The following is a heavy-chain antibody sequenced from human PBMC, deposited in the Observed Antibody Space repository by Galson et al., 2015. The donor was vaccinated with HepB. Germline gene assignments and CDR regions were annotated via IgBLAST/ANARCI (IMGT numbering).Heavy chain of an antibody. CDR3: ATGGLMYAFDI. Sequence: LRLSCAVSGITFSSYWMNWLRQAPGKGLECVASIKPDGTETQYVDPVKGRFTISRDNAKNSLYLQMNGLTVEDTAVYYCATGGLMYAFDIWGRGTKVTVSS. CDR1: GITFSSYW. CDR2: IKPDGTET. J-gene: IGHJ3*02. V-gene: IGHV3-7*01. D-gene: IGHD2-8*01.